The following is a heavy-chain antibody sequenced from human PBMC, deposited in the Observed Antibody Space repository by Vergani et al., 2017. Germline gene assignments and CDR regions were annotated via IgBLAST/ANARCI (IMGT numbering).Heavy chain of an antibody. D-gene: IGHD4-17*01. Sequence: EVQLVESGGGVVRPGGSLRLSCAASGFTFTTYAMSWVRQPPGKGLEWVSAISTSGDSTYYADSVKGRFTISRDNSKDTLYLQMNSLSAEDTAVYYCAKDDGASLHDYLDSWGKGTLVTVSS. CDR3: AKDDGASLHDYLDS. CDR1: GFTFTTYA. CDR2: ISTSGDST. J-gene: IGHJ4*02. V-gene: IGHV3-23*04.